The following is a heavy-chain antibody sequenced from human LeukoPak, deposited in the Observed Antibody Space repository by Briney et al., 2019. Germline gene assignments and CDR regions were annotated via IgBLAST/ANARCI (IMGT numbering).Heavy chain of an antibody. D-gene: IGHD6-19*01. V-gene: IGHV3-74*01. J-gene: IGHJ4*02. CDR3: ATKQWLAPPPDS. CDR1: GFTFSKYW. Sequence: PGGSLRLSCAASGFTFSKYWTLWVRQAPGKGLASVSRINTDGTVTTYADSVKGRFTVSRDNADNTMFLQVNSVRDEDTAVYYCATKQWLAPPPDSWGQGTPVTVSS. CDR2: INTDGTVT.